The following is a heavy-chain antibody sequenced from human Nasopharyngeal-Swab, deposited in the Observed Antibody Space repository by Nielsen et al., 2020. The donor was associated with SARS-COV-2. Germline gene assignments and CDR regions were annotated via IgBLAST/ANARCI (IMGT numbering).Heavy chain of an antibody. CDR2: ISRNAASI. Sequence: GGSLRLSCSVSGFTFYDYAMHWVRQAPGKGLEWVSSISRNAASIGYAASVKGRFTISRDNAKNSLYLQMSTLRAEDTALYYCAKDSRSSYYDAYYYSMDVWGKGTTVTVSS. J-gene: IGHJ6*03. CDR1: GFTFYDYA. V-gene: IGHV3-9*01. D-gene: IGHD4-11*01. CDR3: AKDSRSSYYDAYYYSMDV.